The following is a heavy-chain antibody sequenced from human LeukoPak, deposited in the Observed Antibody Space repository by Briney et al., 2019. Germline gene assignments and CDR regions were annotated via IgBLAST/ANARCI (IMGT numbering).Heavy chain of an antibody. CDR2: ISSSGTT. D-gene: IGHD1-14*01. J-gene: IGHJ1*01. Sequence: SETLSLTCTVSGGSINNYYWSWIRQPAGKGLEWIGRISSSGTTYYNPSLRSRVTMSVDKSKTQFSLMVNSVTASDTAVYFCARGAGLPTGAEYFQIWGQGTLVSVSS. CDR3: ARGAGLPTGAEYFQI. V-gene: IGHV4-4*07. CDR1: GGSINNYY.